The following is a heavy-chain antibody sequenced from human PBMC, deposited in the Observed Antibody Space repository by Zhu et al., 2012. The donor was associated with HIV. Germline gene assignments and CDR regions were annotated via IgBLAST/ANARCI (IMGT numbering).Heavy chain of an antibody. D-gene: IGHD3-10*01. J-gene: IGHJ6*02. CDR3: ARERGFASLSGSYRATYYGMDV. Sequence: QVQLQESGPGLVKPSETLSLTCTVSGGSISSHYWSWIRQPPGKGLEWIGYIYYSGSTNYNPSLKSRVTISVDTSKNQFSLKLSSVTAADTAVYYCARERGFASLSGSYRATYYGMDVWGQGTTVTVSS. CDR2: IYYSGST. V-gene: IGHV4-59*11. CDR1: GGSISSHY.